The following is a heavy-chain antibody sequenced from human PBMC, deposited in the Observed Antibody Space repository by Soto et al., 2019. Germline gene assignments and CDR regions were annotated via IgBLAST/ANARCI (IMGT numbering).Heavy chain of an antibody. CDR3: TRGGATGAGIYHFEN. CDR2: INSDGTTT. V-gene: IGHV3-74*01. D-gene: IGHD3-10*01. J-gene: IGHJ4*02. Sequence: EVQLVESGGGLVQPGGPLRLSCAASGFTFTSNWMHWVRQAPGKGLVWVSRINSDGTTTTYADSVKGRFTISRDNAKNTLYLQVNSLGGEDTAVYYCTRGGATGAGIYHFENWGQGTLVTVSS. CDR1: GFTFTSNW.